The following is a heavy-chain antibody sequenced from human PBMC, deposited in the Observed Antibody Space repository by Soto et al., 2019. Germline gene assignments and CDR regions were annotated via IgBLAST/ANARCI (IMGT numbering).Heavy chain of an antibody. D-gene: IGHD3-22*01. V-gene: IGHV3-7*01. J-gene: IGHJ6*02. CDR2: IKQDGSEK. CDR3: ARGAYYYDSSGYFRGSYGMDV. CDR1: GFTFSSYW. Sequence: GALRLSCADSGFTFSSYWMSWCRQAPGKGLGLVANIKQDGSEKYYVDSVKGRYTISRDNAKNSLYLQMNSLRAEDTAVSYCARGAYYYDSSGYFRGSYGMDVWGQGTTVTVSS.